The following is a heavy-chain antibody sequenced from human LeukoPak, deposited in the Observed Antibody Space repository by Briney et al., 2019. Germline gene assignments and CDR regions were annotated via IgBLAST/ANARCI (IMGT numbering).Heavy chain of an antibody. V-gene: IGHV4-38-2*02. CDR2: IYHSGST. CDR3: ARDRGGFDP. Sequence: SETLSLTCTVSGYSISSGYYWGWIRQPPGKGLEWIGSIYHSGSTYYNPSLKSRVTISVDTSKNQFSLKLSSVTAADTAVYYCARDRGGFDPWGQGTLVTVSS. J-gene: IGHJ5*02. CDR1: GYSISSGYY. D-gene: IGHD3-10*01.